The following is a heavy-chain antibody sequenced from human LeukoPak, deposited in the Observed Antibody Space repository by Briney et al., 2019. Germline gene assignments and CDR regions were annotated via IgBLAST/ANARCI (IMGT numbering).Heavy chain of an antibody. D-gene: IGHD2-15*01. J-gene: IGHJ6*03. CDR2: INPNSGGT. CDR1: GYTFTGYY. Sequence: ASVMVSCKASGYTFTGYYMHWVRQAPGQGLEWMGRINPNSGGTNYAQKFHGRVTMTRDTSISTAYMELSRLRSDDTAVYYCARGPVGYCSGGSCYGRTYYYYMDVWGKGTTVTVSS. V-gene: IGHV1-2*06. CDR3: ARGPVGYCSGGSCYGRTYYYYMDV.